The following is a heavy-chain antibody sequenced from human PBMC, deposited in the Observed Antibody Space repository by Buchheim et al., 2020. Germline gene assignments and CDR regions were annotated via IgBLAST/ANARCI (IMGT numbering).Heavy chain of an antibody. CDR2: IYHSGTT. J-gene: IGHJ4*02. D-gene: IGHD5-18*01. Sequence: VQLVESGGGLVQPGGSLRLSCAASGFTFSSYTMNWVRQAPGKGLEWIGYIYHSGTTYYNSSLKSRLTMSIDTSKNQFFLKLTSVAATDSAVYYCARAHGYNYAAIDSWGQGTL. CDR3: ARAHGYNYAAIDS. CDR1: GFTFSSYT. V-gene: IGHV4-30-4*01.